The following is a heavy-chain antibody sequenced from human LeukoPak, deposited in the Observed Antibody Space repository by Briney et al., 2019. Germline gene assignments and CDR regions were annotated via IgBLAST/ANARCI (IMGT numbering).Heavy chain of an antibody. J-gene: IGHJ3*02. V-gene: IGHV3-48*02. CDR1: GFTFGDYS. D-gene: IGHD1-26*01. CDR3: ARDTSPSGGSYLADI. CDR2: ISSSGSTT. Sequence: GGSLRLSCAASGFTFGDYSMNWVRQAPGKGLEWVSYISSSGSTTHSADSVKGRFTISRDNAKTSLYLQMNSLRDEDTAVYYCARDTSPSGGSYLADIWGQGTPVTVSS.